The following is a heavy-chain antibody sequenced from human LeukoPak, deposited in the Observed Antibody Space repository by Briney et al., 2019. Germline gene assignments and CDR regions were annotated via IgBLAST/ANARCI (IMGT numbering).Heavy chain of an antibody. CDR1: GFTFDDYG. CDR3: AKGGGYEAQYYYYYLDV. CDR2: IRYDGSNK. V-gene: IGHV3-30*02. Sequence: GGSLRLSCAASGFTFDDYGRYWVRQAPGKGLEWVAFIRYDGSNKYYADSVKGRFTVSRDNSKNTLYLQMKSLRAEDTAVYYCAKGGGYEAQYYYYYLDVWGKGTTVTISS. D-gene: IGHD5-12*01. J-gene: IGHJ6*03.